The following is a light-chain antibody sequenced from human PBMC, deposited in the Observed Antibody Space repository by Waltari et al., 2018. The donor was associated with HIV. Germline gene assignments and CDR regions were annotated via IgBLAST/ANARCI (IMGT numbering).Light chain of an antibody. J-gene: IGLJ2*01. CDR3: LLSFAGARPVV. CDR1: TGPVPRGHH. Sequence: QAVVTQEPSLTVSPGGTVPPTCGSSTGPVPRGHHPYWFQQKSGQAPRTLIYDTFNKHPWTPARFSGSLLGGKAALTLSGAQPEDEAEYFCLLSFAGARPVVFGGGTNLTVL. V-gene: IGLV7-46*01. CDR2: DTF.